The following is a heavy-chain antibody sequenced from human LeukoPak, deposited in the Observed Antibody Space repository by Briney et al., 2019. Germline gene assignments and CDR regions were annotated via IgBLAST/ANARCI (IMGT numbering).Heavy chain of an antibody. CDR3: ARGPGMATIKD. V-gene: IGHV4-59*01. J-gene: IGHJ4*02. Sequence: SETLSLTCTVSGGSISSYYWSWIRQPPGKGLEWIGYIYYSGSTNYNPSLKSRVSISIDTSKNQFSLKLSSVTAADTAVYYCARGPGMATIKDWGQGTLVTVSS. D-gene: IGHD5-24*01. CDR1: GGSISSYY. CDR2: IYYSGST.